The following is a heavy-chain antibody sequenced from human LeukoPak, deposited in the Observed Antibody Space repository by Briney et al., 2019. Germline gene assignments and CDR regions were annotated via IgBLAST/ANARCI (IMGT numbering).Heavy chain of an antibody. CDR3: AREAPADYSSPFFDY. CDR2: ISYDGSNK. Sequence: PGGSLRLSCAASGFTFSSYAMHWVRQAPGKGLEWVAVISYDGSNKYYADSVKGRFTISRDNSKNTLYLQMNRLRAEDTAVYYCAREAPADYSSPFFDYWGQGTLVTVSS. CDR1: GFTFSSYA. V-gene: IGHV3-30*01. D-gene: IGHD6-13*01. J-gene: IGHJ4*02.